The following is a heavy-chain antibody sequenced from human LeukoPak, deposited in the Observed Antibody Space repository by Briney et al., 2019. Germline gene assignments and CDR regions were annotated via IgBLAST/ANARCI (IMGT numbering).Heavy chain of an antibody. CDR1: GFTFSDYY. J-gene: IGHJ4*02. V-gene: IGHV3-11*04. Sequence: PGGSLRLSCAASGFTFSDYYMNWVRQAPGKGLEWVSYISTRGGTIYYADSVKGRFTISRDNAKNSLYLQMNSLRAEDTAVYYCAGTDYDILTGYGIDYWGQGTLVTVSS. CDR3: AGTDYDILTGYGIDY. D-gene: IGHD3-9*01. CDR2: ISTRGGTI.